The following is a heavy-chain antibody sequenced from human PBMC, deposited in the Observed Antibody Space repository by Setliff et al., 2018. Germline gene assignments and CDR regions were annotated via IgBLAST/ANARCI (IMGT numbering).Heavy chain of an antibody. V-gene: IGHV1-2*02. CDR1: GFTLSEYY. J-gene: IGHJ4*02. D-gene: IGHD2-21*02. Sequence: GASVKVSCKASGFTLSEYYMHWVRQAPGQGLEWMGSINAKSGGTNYAQKFRGRIIITRNTLYLQMSSLRGEDTAVYYCARAHPHDFEEYVDYWGQGTLVTVSS. CDR2: INAKSGGT. CDR3: ARAHPHDFEEYVDY.